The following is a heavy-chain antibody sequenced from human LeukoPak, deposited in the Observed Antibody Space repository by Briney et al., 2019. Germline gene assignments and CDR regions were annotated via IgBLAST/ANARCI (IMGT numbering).Heavy chain of an antibody. J-gene: IGHJ3*02. CDR1: GGSISSYY. CDR3: ARESGGETNGAFDI. D-gene: IGHD3-16*01. CDR2: IYTSGST. Sequence: TSETLSLTCTVSGGSISSYYWSWIRQPAGKGLEWIGRIYTSGSTNYSPSLKSRVTMSVDTSKNQFSLKLSSVTAADTAVYYCARESGGETNGAFDIWGQGTMATVSS. V-gene: IGHV4-4*07.